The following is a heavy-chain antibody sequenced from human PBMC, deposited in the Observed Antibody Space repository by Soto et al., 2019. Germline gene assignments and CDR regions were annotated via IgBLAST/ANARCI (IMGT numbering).Heavy chain of an antibody. J-gene: IGHJ4*02. V-gene: IGHV1-69*18. CDR1: GGSFSNSA. CDR2: IIPIFGTA. D-gene: IGHD2-2*02. CDR3: ARWAGYCTSATCYTAYDY. Sequence: QVQLVQSGAEVKKPGSSVKISCKASGGSFSNSAISWVRQAPGQGLEWMGTIIPIFGTANYAQKFQARVTIIADESTSTAYMELSSLRSEGTAVYYCARWAGYCTSATCYTAYDYWGQGTLVSVSS.